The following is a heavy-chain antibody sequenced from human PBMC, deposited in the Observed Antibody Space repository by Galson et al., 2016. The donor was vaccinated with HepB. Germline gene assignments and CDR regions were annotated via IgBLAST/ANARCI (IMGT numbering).Heavy chain of an antibody. Sequence: SVKVSCKASGYTFIGYYMHWVRQAPGQGLEWMGWINPNSGGTNYAQKFQGRVSMTRDTSISPAYMELSRLRSDDTAVYYCARDYGDNSFYGMDVWGQGTMVTVSS. CDR1: GYTFIGYY. D-gene: IGHD4-17*01. J-gene: IGHJ6*02. V-gene: IGHV1-2*02. CDR3: ARDYGDNSFYGMDV. CDR2: INPNSGGT.